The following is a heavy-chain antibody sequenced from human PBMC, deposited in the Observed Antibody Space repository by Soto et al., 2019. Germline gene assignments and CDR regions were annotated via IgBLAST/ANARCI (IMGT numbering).Heavy chain of an antibody. CDR1: GFTFSDYY. D-gene: IGHD6-19*01. CDR2: ISISGTSV. Sequence: QVQLVESGGGLVKPGGSLRLSCTASGFTFSDYYMGWIRQAPGEGLEYMSYISISGTSVYYADSVKGRFTISRDNTRNSLYLQMNSLRGEDTAVYFCARDWGTPGRGSAVGYYYHYGMDVWGQGTTVTVSS. J-gene: IGHJ6*02. V-gene: IGHV3-11*01. CDR3: ARDWGTPGRGSAVGYYYHYGMDV.